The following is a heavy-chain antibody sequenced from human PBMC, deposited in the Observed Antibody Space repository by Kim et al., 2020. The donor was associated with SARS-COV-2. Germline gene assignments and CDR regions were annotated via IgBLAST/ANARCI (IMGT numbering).Heavy chain of an antibody. Sequence: ASVKVSCKASGYTFTSYGISWVRQAPGQGLEWMGWISAYNGNTNYAQKLQGRVTMTTDTSTSTAYMELRSLRSDDTAVYYCARVWGKVEWELLETNCFDYWGQGTLVTVSS. D-gene: IGHD1-26*01. J-gene: IGHJ4*02. CDR1: GYTFTSYG. V-gene: IGHV1-18*01. CDR3: ARVWGKVEWELLETNCFDY. CDR2: ISAYNGNT.